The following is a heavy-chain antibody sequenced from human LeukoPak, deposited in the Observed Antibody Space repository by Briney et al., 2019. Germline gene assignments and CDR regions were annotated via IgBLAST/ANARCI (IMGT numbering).Heavy chain of an antibody. CDR1: GGSISSYY. J-gene: IGHJ5*02. D-gene: IGHD1-26*01. V-gene: IGHV4-59*12. Sequence: SETLSLTCSVSGGSISSYYWSWIRQPPGKGLEWIGYIYYSGSTNYNPSLKSRVTISVDTSKNQFSLKLSSVTAADTAVYYCARGSGIVGASGWYDPWGQGTLVTVSS. CDR3: ARGSGIVGASGWYDP. CDR2: IYYSGST.